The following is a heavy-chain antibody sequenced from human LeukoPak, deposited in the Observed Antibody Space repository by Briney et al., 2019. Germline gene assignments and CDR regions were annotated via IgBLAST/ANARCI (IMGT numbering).Heavy chain of an antibody. Sequence: ASVKVSCKASGYTFTGYYMHWVRQAPGQGLEWMGWINPNSGGTNYAQKFQGRVTMTRDTSISTAYMELSRLRSDDTAVYYCARDKISSWTYYYYYYMDVWGKGTTVTVSS. CDR3: ARDKISSWTYYYYYYMDV. V-gene: IGHV1-2*02. CDR2: INPNSGGT. CDR1: GYTFTGYY. J-gene: IGHJ6*03. D-gene: IGHD6-13*01.